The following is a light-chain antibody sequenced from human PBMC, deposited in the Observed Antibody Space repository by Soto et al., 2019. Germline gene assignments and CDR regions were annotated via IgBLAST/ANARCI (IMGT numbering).Light chain of an antibody. CDR2: GAS. J-gene: IGKJ2*01. CDR3: QQYNNWPYT. CDR1: QSVSGR. V-gene: IGKV3-15*01. Sequence: EVVMTQSPATLSVSPGERATLSCRASQSVSGRLAWYQQKPGQAPRLLIYGASTRATGVPARVSGSGSGTEFTLTISSLQSEDFVVYYCQQYNNWPYTFGQGTKLEIK.